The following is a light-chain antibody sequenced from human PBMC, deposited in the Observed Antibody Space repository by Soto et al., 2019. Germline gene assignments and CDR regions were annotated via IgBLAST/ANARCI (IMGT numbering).Light chain of an antibody. CDR3: LQDYSYPRT. J-gene: IGKJ1*01. CDR1: QDIRHD. Sequence: AIQMTQSPSSLYTSVGDRVTITCRASQDIRHDLSWYQQKPGKAPKLLIYTTSRLQSGVPSRFSGSGFGTDFALTISSLQPEDFATYYCLQDYSYPRTFGQGTKVEIK. V-gene: IGKV1-6*01. CDR2: TTS.